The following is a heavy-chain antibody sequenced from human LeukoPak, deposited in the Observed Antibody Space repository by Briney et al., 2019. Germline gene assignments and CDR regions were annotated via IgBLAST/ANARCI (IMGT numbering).Heavy chain of an antibody. CDR3: ARDGESTTISSSWYGPSSWFDP. CDR1: GGSISRSSYY. J-gene: IGHJ5*02. D-gene: IGHD6-13*01. CDR2: IYYSGST. V-gene: IGHV4-39*07. Sequence: PSETLSLTCTVSGGSISRSSYYWGWIRQPPGKGLEWIGSIYYSGSTYYNPSLKSRVTISVDTSKNQFSLKLSSVTAADTAVYYCARDGESTTISSSWYGPSSWFDPWGQGTLVTVSS.